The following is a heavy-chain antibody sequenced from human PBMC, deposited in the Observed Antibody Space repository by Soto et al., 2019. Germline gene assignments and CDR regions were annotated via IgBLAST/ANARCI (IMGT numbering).Heavy chain of an antibody. CDR1: GYSFSTHW. D-gene: IGHD3-3*01. J-gene: IGHJ2*01. V-gene: IGHV5-51*01. CDR3: ARLPSTVFGVVIPGSYWYFDL. Sequence: PGESLKISCKGSGYSFSTHWIGWVRQMPGKGLEWMAIIYPDDSKTKYSPSFQGQVTISADKSTSTAYLQWSSLKASDTAMYYCARLPSTVFGVVIPGSYWYFDLWGRGTLVT. CDR2: IYPDDSKT.